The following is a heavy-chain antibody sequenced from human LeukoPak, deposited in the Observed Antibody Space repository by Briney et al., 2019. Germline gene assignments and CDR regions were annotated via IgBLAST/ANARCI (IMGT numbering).Heavy chain of an antibody. J-gene: IGHJ6*03. CDR3: ARNNLDAYYYYMDV. D-gene: IGHD3/OR15-3a*01. CDR2: IIPIFGTA. Sequence: ASVKVSCKASGGTFSSYAISWVRQAPGQGLEWMGGIIPIFGTANYAQKFQGRVTITTDESTSTAYMELSSLRSEDTAVYYCARNNLDAYYYYMDVWGKGTKVTVSS. V-gene: IGHV1-69*05. CDR1: GGTFSSYA.